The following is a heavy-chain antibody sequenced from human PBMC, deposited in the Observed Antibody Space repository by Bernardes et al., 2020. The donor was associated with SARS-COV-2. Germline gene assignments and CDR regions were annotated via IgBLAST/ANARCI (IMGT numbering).Heavy chain of an antibody. CDR1: GFIFDTYA. CDR3: AGGDYPQGGDY. J-gene: IGHJ4*02. CDR2: ISSR. D-gene: IGHD4-17*01. Sequence: GGSLRLSCSASGFIFDTYAMHWVRQAPGKGLEYVAAISSRYHADSVKGRFTISRDNSKNSLFLQMNSLRADDTAVYYCAGGDYPQGGDYWGQGTLVTVAS. V-gene: IGHV3-64*04.